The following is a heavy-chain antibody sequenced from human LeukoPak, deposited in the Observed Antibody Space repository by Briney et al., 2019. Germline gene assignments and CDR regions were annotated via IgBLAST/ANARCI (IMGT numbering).Heavy chain of an antibody. CDR1: GFTFSSYS. CDR2: ISSSSSYI. Sequence: GGSLRLSCAAPGFTFSSYSMDWVRQAPGKGLEWVSSISSSSSYIYYADSVKGRFTISRDNAKNSLYLQMNSLRAEDTAVYYCARGIYDYGDFNFDYWGQGTLVTVSS. D-gene: IGHD4-17*01. CDR3: ARGIYDYGDFNFDY. V-gene: IGHV3-21*01. J-gene: IGHJ4*02.